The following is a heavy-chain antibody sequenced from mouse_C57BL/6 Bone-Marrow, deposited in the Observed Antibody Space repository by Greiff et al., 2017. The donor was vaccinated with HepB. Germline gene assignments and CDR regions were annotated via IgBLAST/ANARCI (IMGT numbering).Heavy chain of an antibody. CDR2: IDPEDGET. Sequence: VQLQQSGAELVKPGASVKLSCTASGFNIKDYYMHWVKQRTEQGLEWIRRIDPEDGETKYAPKFQGKATITADTSSNTAYLQLSSLTSEDTAVYYCVKALYGSPFAYWGQGTLVTVSA. D-gene: IGHD1-1*01. J-gene: IGHJ3*01. CDR1: GFNIKDYY. V-gene: IGHV14-2*01. CDR3: VKALYGSPFAY.